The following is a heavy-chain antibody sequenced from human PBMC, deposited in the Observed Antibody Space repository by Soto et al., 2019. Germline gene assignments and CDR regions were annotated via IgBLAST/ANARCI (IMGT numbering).Heavy chain of an antibody. D-gene: IGHD1-1*01. Sequence: GASVKVSCKASGYTLTSCYMRWVRQAPGHGLEWMGMINPSDGRTNYAQKLQGRVTMTRDTSTSTVYMEVSSLTSEDTAVYYCARGTGAASENAIDYWGQGTLVTVSS. CDR1: GYTLTSCY. J-gene: IGHJ4*02. CDR2: INPSDGRT. CDR3: ARGTGAASENAIDY. V-gene: IGHV1-46*04.